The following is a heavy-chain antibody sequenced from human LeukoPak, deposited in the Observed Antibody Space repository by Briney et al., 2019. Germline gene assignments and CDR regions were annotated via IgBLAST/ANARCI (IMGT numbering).Heavy chain of an antibody. Sequence: SETLSLTCTVSGGSISSSSYYWGWIRQPPGKGLEWIGSIYYSGSTYYNPSLKSRVTISVDTSKNQFSLKLSSVTAADTAVYYCARTGSGSYVFDAFDIWGQGTMVTVSS. CDR2: IYYSGST. CDR3: ARTGSGSYVFDAFDI. CDR1: GGSISSSSYY. J-gene: IGHJ3*02. D-gene: IGHD1-26*01. V-gene: IGHV4-39*07.